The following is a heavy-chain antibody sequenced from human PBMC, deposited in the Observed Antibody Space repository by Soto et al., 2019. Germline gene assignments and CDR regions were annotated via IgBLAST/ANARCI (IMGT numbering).Heavy chain of an antibody. J-gene: IGHJ5*02. CDR2: IIPILGIA. CDR1: GGTFSSYT. D-gene: IGHD4-17*01. CDR3: AGGDYGGNSGWFDP. Sequence: QVQLVQSGAEVKKPGSSVKVSCKASGGTFSSYTISWVRQAPGQGLEWMGRIIPILGIANYAQKFQGRVTXXAXKXXCTAYLELSSLRSEDTAVYYCAGGDYGGNSGWFDPWGPGTLGTVSS. V-gene: IGHV1-69*02.